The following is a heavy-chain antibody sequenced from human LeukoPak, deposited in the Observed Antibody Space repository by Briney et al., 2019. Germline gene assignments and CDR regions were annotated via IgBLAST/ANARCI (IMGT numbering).Heavy chain of an antibody. D-gene: IGHD2/OR15-2a*01. J-gene: IGHJ4*02. CDR3: AIGCWSTSNCPVDY. V-gene: IGHV3-30*09. CDR1: GFTFSSYP. CDR2: ISSDGSNK. Sequence: PGRSLRLSCAVSGFTFSSYPMHWVRQAPGKGLEWVTLISSDGSNKYYADSVKGRFAISRDNSKNTLYLQMSSLRAEDTAVYYCAIGCWSTSNCPVDYWGQGTLVTVSS.